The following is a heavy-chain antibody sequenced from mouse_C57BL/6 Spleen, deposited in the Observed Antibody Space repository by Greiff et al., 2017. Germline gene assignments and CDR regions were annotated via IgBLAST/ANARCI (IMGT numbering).Heavy chain of an antibody. CDR3: ARKWGSSRPWFAY. CDR2: IYPGSGST. CDR1: GYTFTSYW. J-gene: IGHJ3*01. Sequence: QVQLQQPGAELVKPGASVKMSCKASGYTFTSYWITWVKQRPGQGLEWIGDIYPGSGSTNYNEKFKSKATLTVDTSSSPAYMQLSSLTSEDSAVYYGARKWGSSRPWFAYWGQGTLVTVSA. V-gene: IGHV1-55*01. D-gene: IGHD1-1*01.